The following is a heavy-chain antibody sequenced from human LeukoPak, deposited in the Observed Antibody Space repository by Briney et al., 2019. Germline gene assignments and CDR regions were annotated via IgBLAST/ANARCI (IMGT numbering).Heavy chain of an antibody. D-gene: IGHD4-17*01. V-gene: IGHV4-59*01. Sequence: SETLSLTCTVSGGSISYYYWSWIRQSPGKGLEWIGYIYYSGTTNYNPSLKSRVTISVDTSKNQFSLQLRSVTAADTAVYSCAREDPQTTGPEGMDVWGQGTTVTVSS. CDR2: IYYSGTT. CDR1: GGSISYYY. CDR3: AREDPQTTGPEGMDV. J-gene: IGHJ6*02.